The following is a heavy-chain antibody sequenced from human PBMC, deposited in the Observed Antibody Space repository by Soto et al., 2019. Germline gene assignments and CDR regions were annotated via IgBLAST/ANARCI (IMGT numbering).Heavy chain of an antibody. V-gene: IGHV3-30*19. Sequence: QVQLVESGGGVVQPGRSLRLSCAASGFTFSSYGMHWVRQAPGKGLEWVAVIWYDGSNKYYADSVKGRFTISRDNSKNTLYLRMNSLRAEDTAVYYCARDLSVDGYNLFDYWGQGTLVTVSS. D-gene: IGHD5-12*01. J-gene: IGHJ4*02. CDR1: GFTFSSYG. CDR2: IWYDGSNK. CDR3: ARDLSVDGYNLFDY.